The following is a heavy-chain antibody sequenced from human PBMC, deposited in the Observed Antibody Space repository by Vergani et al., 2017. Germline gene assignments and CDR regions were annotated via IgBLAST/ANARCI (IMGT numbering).Heavy chain of an antibody. CDR1: GFTFSSYS. CDR2: ISSSGNYV. Sequence: EVQLVESGGGLVQPGGSLRLSCAASGFTFSSYSMNWVRQAPGRGLEWVSSISSSGNYVYYAASVKGRFSISRDNAKNLLSLQMNSLRADDTAVYYCARDQGSGTNRHRYGLDVWGQGTTVTVSS. D-gene: IGHD3-10*01. V-gene: IGHV3-21*06. CDR3: ARDQGSGTNRHRYGLDV. J-gene: IGHJ6*02.